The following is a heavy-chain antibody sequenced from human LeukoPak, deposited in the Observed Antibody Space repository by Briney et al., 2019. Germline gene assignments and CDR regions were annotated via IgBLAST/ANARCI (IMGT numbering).Heavy chain of an antibody. CDR1: GYTFTSYD. V-gene: IGHV1-8*01. CDR2: MNPNSGNT. D-gene: IGHD5-18*01. J-gene: IGHJ6*03. CDR3: ARGIGGAMVYDYYYYYMDV. Sequence: ASVKVSCKASGYTFTSYDINWVRQATGQGLEGMGWMNPNSGNTGYAQKFQGRVTMTRNTSISTAYMELSSLRSEDTAVYYCARGIGGAMVYDYYYYYMDVWGKGTTVTISS.